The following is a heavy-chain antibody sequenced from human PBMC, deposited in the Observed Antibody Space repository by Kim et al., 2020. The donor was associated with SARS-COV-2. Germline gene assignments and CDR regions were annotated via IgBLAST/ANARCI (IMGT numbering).Heavy chain of an antibody. J-gene: IGHJ5*02. CDR2: INHSGST. V-gene: IGHV4-34*01. CDR1: GGSFSGYY. CDR3: ARALYYYGSGRWFDP. D-gene: IGHD3-10*01. Sequence: SETLSLTCAVYGGSFSGYYWSWIRQPPGKGLEWIGEINHSGSTNYNPSLKSRVTISVDTSKNQFSLKLSSVTAADTAVYYCARALYYYGSGRWFDPWGQGTLVTVSS.